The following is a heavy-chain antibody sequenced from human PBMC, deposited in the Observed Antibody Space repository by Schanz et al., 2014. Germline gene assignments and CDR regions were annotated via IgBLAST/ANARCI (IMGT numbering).Heavy chain of an antibody. CDR3: ARGGSGSHYRLDY. J-gene: IGHJ4*02. D-gene: IGHD1-26*01. CDR1: GFSFSSYA. Sequence: EVQLVESGGGLVQPGGSLRLSCAASGFSFSSYAMGWVRQARGKGLEWVSAMNESHSTIYYADSMKGRFTVSRDNAENALYLQMNSLRAEDTGLYFCARGGSGSHYRLDYWGQGTLVTGSS. V-gene: IGHV3-23*04. CDR2: MNESHSTI.